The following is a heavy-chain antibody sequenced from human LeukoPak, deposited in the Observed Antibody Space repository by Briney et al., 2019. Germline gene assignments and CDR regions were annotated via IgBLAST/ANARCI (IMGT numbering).Heavy chain of an antibody. CDR3: ARRLGYCSGGSCYAYDY. V-gene: IGHV1-8*01. J-gene: IGHJ4*02. Sequence: ASVKVSCKASGYTFTSYDINWVRQATGQGLEWMGWMNPNSGNTGYAQKFQGRVTMTRNTSTSTAYMELRSLRSDDTAVYYCARRLGYCSGGSCYAYDYWGQGTLVTVSS. CDR1: GYTFTSYD. CDR2: MNPNSGNT. D-gene: IGHD2-15*01.